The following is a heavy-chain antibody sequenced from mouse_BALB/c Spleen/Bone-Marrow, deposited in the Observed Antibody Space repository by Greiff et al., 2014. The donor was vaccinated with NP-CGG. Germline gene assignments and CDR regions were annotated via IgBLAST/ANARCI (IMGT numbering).Heavy chain of an antibody. CDR3: ARDYYDMDY. CDR2: IDPANGNT. Sequence: VQLQQPGAELVKPGASVKLSCTASGFNIKDTYMHWVKQRPEQGLEWIGRIDPANGNTKYDPKFQGKATITADTSSTTAYLQLSSLTSEDTAFYCCARDYYDMDYWGQGTSVTVSS. V-gene: IGHV14-3*02. CDR1: GFNIKDTY. J-gene: IGHJ4*01.